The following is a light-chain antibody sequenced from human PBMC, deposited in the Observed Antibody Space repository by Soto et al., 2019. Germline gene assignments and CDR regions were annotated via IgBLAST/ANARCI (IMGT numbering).Light chain of an antibody. CDR3: QQYNSYSIT. Sequence: DIQMTQSPSTLSVSVGERATITCRASQSISSCLAWYGQKPGKATKLLIYKASSFESVLPSRFGGSASGTEFPLTISILHPDYFATYYYQQYNSYSITFGQGTRLEIK. V-gene: IGKV1-5*03. CDR2: KAS. CDR1: QSISSC. J-gene: IGKJ5*01.